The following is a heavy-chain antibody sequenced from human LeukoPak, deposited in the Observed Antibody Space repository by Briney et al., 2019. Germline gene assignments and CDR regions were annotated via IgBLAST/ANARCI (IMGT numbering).Heavy chain of an antibody. Sequence: GGSLRLSCAASGFTFSSYGMHWVRQAPGKGLEWVAVISYDGSNKYYADSVKGRFTISRDNSENTLYLQMNSLRAEDTAVYYCAKDQVPSRFPEYYFDYWGQGTLVTVSS. CDR3: AKDQVPSRFPEYYFDY. CDR1: GFTFSSYG. CDR2: ISYDGSNK. V-gene: IGHV3-30*18. D-gene: IGHD2-2*01. J-gene: IGHJ4*02.